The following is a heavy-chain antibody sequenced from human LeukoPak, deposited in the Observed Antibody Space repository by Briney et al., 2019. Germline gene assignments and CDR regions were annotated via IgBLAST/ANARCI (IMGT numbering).Heavy chain of an antibody. CDR3: ARERVKYSYGPGAFDI. CDR1: GGTFSSCA. CDR2: IIPIFGTA. D-gene: IGHD5-18*01. V-gene: IGHV1-69*01. Sequence: GSSVKVSCKASGGTFSSCAISWVRPAPGQGLEWMRGIIPIFGTANYAQKFQGRVTITADESTSTAYMELSSVRSQDTAVYYCARERVKYSYGPGAFDIWGQGTMVTVSS. J-gene: IGHJ3*02.